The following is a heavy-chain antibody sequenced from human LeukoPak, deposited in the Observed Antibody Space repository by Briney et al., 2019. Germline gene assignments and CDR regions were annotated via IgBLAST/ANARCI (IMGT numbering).Heavy chain of an antibody. CDR2: INREGNEK. J-gene: IGHJ4*02. D-gene: IGHD1-26*01. CDR1: GFAFSDYL. CDR3: ARVGTWELQRVFDF. Sequence: GGSLRLSCATFGFAFSDYLMTWVRQVPGKGLEWVANINREGNEKYYVDSVKGRFTISRDNAKNSVDLQMDRLRVEDTAVYYCARVGTWELQRVFDFWGQGTLVTVSS. V-gene: IGHV3-7*01.